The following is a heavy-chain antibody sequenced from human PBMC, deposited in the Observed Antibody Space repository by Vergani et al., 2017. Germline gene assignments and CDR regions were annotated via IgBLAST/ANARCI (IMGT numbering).Heavy chain of an antibody. D-gene: IGHD6-19*01. V-gene: IGHV4-39*01. CDR1: GTSIRSSNYY. CDR2: IYYSGST. J-gene: IGHJ5*02. Sequence: QLQLQESGPGLVKPSATLSLTCSVSGTSIRSSNYYWGWIRQPPGKGLEWIASIYYSGSTYYKPSLKSRVTISVDTSKNQFSLKLSSVTAAETAVYFCARHSTVEWLVKLGWIDPWGQGILVTVSS. CDR3: ARHSTVEWLVKLGWIDP.